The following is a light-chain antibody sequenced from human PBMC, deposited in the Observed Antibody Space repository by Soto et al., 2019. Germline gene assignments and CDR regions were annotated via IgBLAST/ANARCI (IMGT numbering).Light chain of an antibody. J-gene: IGKJ1*01. CDR2: ATS. V-gene: IGKV1-39*01. CDR3: QQGYSSRWT. CDR1: QNIRSY. Sequence: DIQMTQSPSSLSASVGDRVTITCRASQNIRSYLNWYQQKPGKAPQLLIYATSSLQTGVPSRFSASGSGIDFSLVISDLQPEDSATYYCQQGYSSRWTSGRGTKVDIK.